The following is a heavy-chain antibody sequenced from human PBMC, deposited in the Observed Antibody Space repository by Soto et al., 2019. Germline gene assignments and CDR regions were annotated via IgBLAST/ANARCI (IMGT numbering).Heavy chain of an antibody. CDR1: GFTFDDYT. CDR3: AKDISRIQPRDEGYFDY. J-gene: IGHJ4*02. Sequence: EVQLVESGGVVVQPGGSLRLSCAASGFTFDDYTMHWVRQAPGKGLEWVSLISWDGGSTYYADSVKGRFTISRDNSKNSLYLQMNSLRTEDTALYYCAKDISRIQPRDEGYFDYWGQGTLVTVSS. CDR2: ISWDGGST. D-gene: IGHD2-15*01. V-gene: IGHV3-43*01.